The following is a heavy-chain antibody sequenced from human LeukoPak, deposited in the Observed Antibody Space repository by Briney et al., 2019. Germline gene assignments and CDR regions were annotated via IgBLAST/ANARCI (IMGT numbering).Heavy chain of an antibody. V-gene: IGHV4-34*01. J-gene: IGHJ4*02. D-gene: IGHD3-10*01. CDR3: ARQTVVAVLKGAFDY. CDR2: VNHSGRT. CDR1: GTSFTGYY. Sequence: KPSETLSLTCGVSGTSFTGYYWTWIRQPPGKGLEWIGEVNHSGRTNYNPSLKSRVSVSLDTSKNQVSLRLNSVTAADTAVYYCARQTVVAVLKGAFDYWGQGTLVTVSS.